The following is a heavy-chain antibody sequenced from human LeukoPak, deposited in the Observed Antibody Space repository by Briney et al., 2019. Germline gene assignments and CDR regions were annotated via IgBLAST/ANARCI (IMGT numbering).Heavy chain of an antibody. J-gene: IGHJ4*02. CDR2: ISSSGSTI. CDR1: GFTFSSYE. CDR3: ARDPDYHDSSGYYGDY. D-gene: IGHD3-22*01. V-gene: IGHV3-48*03. Sequence: GGSLRLSCAASGFTFSSYEMNWVRQAPGKGLEWVSYISSSGSTIYYADSVKGRFTISRDNAKNSLYLQMNSLRAEDTAVYYCARDPDYHDSSGYYGDYWGQGTLVTVSS.